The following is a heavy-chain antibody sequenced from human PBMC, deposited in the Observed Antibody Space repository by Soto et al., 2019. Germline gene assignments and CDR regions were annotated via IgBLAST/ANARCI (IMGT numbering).Heavy chain of an antibody. CDR3: ARGIGYCSSINCYSSRRLRFDS. CDR1: GGSFSGYY. J-gene: IGHJ4*02. D-gene: IGHD2-2*01. CDR2: VNHSGTT. V-gene: IGHV4-34*01. Sequence: QVQLQQWGAGLLKPSETLSLTCAVYGGSFSGYYWTWIRQSPEKGLEWIGEVNHSGTTYYNPSLKTRVTISVHTPKNQFYLKMSSVNAADTAVYYCARGIGYCSSINCYSSRRLRFDSWGQGTLVTVSS.